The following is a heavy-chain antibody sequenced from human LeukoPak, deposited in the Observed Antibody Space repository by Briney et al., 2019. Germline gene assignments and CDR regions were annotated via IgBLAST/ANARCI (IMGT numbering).Heavy chain of an antibody. J-gene: IGHJ6*02. CDR3: ARMRIFGVVNYYYYGMDV. V-gene: IGHV1-2*06. CDR1: GYTFTGYY. CDR2: INPNSGGT. D-gene: IGHD3-3*01. Sequence: GASVKVSCKASGYTFTGYYMHWVRQAPGQGLEWMGRINPNSGGTNYAQKFQGRVTMTRDTSISTAYMELSRLRSDDTAVYYCARMRIFGVVNYYYYGMDVWGQGTTVTVSS.